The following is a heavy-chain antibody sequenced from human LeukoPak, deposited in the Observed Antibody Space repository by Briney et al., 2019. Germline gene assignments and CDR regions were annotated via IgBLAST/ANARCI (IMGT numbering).Heavy chain of an antibody. CDR2: ISHSGST. V-gene: IGHV4-34*13. CDR3: ARGFSH. J-gene: IGHJ4*02. Sequence: PGKGLEWIGEISHSGSTNYYPSLKSRVTVSLDTSKNQFSLKLGSVTAADTAVYYCARGFSHWGQGTLVTVSS.